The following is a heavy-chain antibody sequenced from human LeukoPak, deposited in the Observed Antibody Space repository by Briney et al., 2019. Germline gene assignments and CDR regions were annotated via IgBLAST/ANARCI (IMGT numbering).Heavy chain of an antibody. V-gene: IGHV3-53*05. J-gene: IGHJ4*02. CDR3: AKDRGGLAAAGTDY. CDR2: IYSGGST. D-gene: IGHD6-13*01. CDR1: GFTVSSNY. Sequence: GGSLRLSCAASGFTVSSNYMNWVRQAPGKGLEWVSVIYSGGSTHYADSVKGRFTISRDNSKNTLYLQMNSLRTEDTAVYYCAKDRGGLAAAGTDYWGQGTLVTVSS.